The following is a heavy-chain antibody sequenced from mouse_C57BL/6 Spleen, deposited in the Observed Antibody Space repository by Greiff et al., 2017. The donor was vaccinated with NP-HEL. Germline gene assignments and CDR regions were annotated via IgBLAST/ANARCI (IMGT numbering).Heavy chain of an antibody. CDR3: ARAAYYSNSVAMDY. V-gene: IGHV5-4*03. J-gene: IGHJ4*01. D-gene: IGHD2-5*01. CDR1: GFTFSSYA. Sequence: EAMLVESGGGLVKPGGSLKLSCAASGFTFSSYAMSWVRQTPEKRLEWVATISDGGSYTYYPDNVKGRFTISRDNAKNNLYLQMSHLKSEDTAMYYCARAAYYSNSVAMDYWGQGTSVTVSS. CDR2: ISDGGSYT.